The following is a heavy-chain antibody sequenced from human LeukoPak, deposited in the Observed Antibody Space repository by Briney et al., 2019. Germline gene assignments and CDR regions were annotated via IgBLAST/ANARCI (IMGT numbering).Heavy chain of an antibody. V-gene: IGHV3-53*01. D-gene: IGHD1-26*01. CDR1: GFIVRTNY. Sequence: GGSLRLSCAASGFIVRTNYMSWVRQAPGKGLEWVSIIYSSGSTYYADSVKGRFTISRDNSKNTLFLQMNSLRAEDTAVYYCARDLYSGSYFGYWGQGTLVTVSS. CDR3: ARDLYSGSYFGY. CDR2: IYSSGST. J-gene: IGHJ4*02.